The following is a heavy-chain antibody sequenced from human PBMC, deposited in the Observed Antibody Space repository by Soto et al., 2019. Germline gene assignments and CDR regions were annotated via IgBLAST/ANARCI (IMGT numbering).Heavy chain of an antibody. D-gene: IGHD4-17*01. CDR2: IYYSGST. CDR3: AMTTVTHYYYYYCMDV. CDR1: GGSISSGGYY. J-gene: IGHJ6*02. Sequence: KPSETLSLTCTVSGGSISSGGYYWSWIRQHPGKGLEWIGYIYYSGSTYYNPSLKSRVTISVDTSKNQFSLKLSSVTAADTAVYYCAMTTVTHYYYYYCMDVWGQGTTFTVSS. V-gene: IGHV4-31*03.